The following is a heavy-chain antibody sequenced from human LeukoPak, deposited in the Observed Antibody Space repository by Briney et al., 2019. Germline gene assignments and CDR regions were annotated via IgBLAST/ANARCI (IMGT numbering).Heavy chain of an antibody. CDR2: INPNSGGT. V-gene: IGHV1-2*02. J-gene: IGHJ4*02. Sequence: GASVKVSCKASGYTFTGYYMHWVRQAPGQGLEWMGWINPNSGGTNYAQKFQGRVTMTRDTSISTAYMELSRPRSDDTAVYYCARDVPIWELRLGFDYWGQGTLVTVSS. CDR3: ARDVPIWELRLGFDY. D-gene: IGHD1-26*01. CDR1: GYTFTGYY.